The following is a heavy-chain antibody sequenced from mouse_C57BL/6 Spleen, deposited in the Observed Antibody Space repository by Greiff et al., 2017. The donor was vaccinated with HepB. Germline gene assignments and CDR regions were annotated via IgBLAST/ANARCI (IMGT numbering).Heavy chain of an antibody. CDR3: AGIYDGYYYFDD. V-gene: IGHV1-22*01. CDR2: INPNNGGT. CDR1: GYTFTDYN. Sequence: VQLQQSGPELVKPGASVKMSCKASGYTFTDYNMHWVKQSHGKSLEWIGYINPNNGGTSYNQKFKGKATLTVNKSSSTAYMELRSLTSEDSAVYYCAGIYDGYYYFDDWGQGTTLTVSS. J-gene: IGHJ2*01. D-gene: IGHD2-3*01.